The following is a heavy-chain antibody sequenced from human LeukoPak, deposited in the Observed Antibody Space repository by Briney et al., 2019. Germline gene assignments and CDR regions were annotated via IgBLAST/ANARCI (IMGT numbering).Heavy chain of an antibody. Sequence: PSETLSLTCTVSGGSISSYYWRWIRQPPGKGLEWIGYIYYSGSTNYNPSLKSRVTISVDTSKNQFSLKLSSVTAADTAVYYCARGGITFAYWGQGTLVTVSS. D-gene: IGHD1-20*01. J-gene: IGHJ4*02. CDR2: IYYSGST. V-gene: IGHV4-59*01. CDR3: ARGGITFAY. CDR1: GGSISSYY.